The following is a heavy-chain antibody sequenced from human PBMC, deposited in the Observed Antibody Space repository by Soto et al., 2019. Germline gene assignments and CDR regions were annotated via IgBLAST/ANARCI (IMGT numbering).Heavy chain of an antibody. CDR1: GGPISSYY. Sequence: SESLSLTCTVSGGPISSYYWSWIRQPPGKGLECIGYIYHSGSTYYNPSLKSRVTISVDRSKNQFSLKLSSVTAADTAVYYCARGPPLGFWGQGTLVTVSS. J-gene: IGHJ4*02. V-gene: IGHV4-59*12. CDR3: ARGPPLGF. CDR2: IYHSGST.